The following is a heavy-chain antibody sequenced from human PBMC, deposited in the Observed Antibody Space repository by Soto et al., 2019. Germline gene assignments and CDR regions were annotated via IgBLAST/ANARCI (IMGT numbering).Heavy chain of an antibody. V-gene: IGHV4-4*07. CDR2: IDPSGTT. CDR1: GASIRTYI. CDR3: ASLGRNYYNGMDV. Sequence: QVQLQESGPGLVKPSETLSLTCTVSGASIRTYIWTWIRQSAGEGLEWLGRIDPSGTTTSNPSLKRRLTMSLDTSTNQFSLTLTSVTAADTAVYFCASLGRNYYNGMDVWGQGTTVIVSS. J-gene: IGHJ6*02.